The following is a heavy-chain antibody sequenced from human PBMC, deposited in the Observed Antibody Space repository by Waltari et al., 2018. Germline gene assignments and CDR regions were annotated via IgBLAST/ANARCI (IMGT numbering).Heavy chain of an antibody. CDR2: ISYDGSNK. V-gene: IGHV3-30*18. CDR1: GFTFSSYC. CDR3: AKGSSGWQIDY. D-gene: IGHD6-19*01. Sequence: QVQLVESGGGVVQPGRSLRLSCTASGFTFSSYCMHWFRQAPGKGQEWVAVISYDGSNKYYADSVKGRFTIARDNSKNTLYLQMNSLRAEDTAVYYCAKGSSGWQIDYWGQGTLVTVSS. J-gene: IGHJ4*02.